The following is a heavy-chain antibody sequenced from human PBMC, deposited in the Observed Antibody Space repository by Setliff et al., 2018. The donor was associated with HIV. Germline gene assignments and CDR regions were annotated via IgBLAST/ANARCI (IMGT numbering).Heavy chain of an antibody. Sequence: GASVKVSCKASGYTFTTFGISWVRQAPGQGLEWMGWISTYSDETSYAQNLQGRVTMATDTSTSTAYMELRKLTFDDTAVYYCARSSGQQLVLYAFDIWGQGTMVTVSS. V-gene: IGHV1-18*01. D-gene: IGHD6-13*01. CDR2: ISTYSDET. J-gene: IGHJ3*02. CDR3: ARSSGQQLVLYAFDI. CDR1: GYTFTTFG.